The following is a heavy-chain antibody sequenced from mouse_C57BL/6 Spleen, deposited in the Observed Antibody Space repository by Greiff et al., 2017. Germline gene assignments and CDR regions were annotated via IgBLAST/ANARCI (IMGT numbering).Heavy chain of an antibody. Sequence: VQLQQSGAELVRPGASVTLSCKASGYTFTDYEMHWVKQTPVHGLEWIGAIDPETGGTAYNQKFKGKAILTADKSSSTAYMELRSLTSEDAAVYYCTRHYGSSYEWYCDVWGTGTTVTVSS. D-gene: IGHD1-1*01. CDR3: TRHYGSSYEWYCDV. CDR1: GYTFTDYE. J-gene: IGHJ1*03. V-gene: IGHV1-15*01. CDR2: IDPETGGT.